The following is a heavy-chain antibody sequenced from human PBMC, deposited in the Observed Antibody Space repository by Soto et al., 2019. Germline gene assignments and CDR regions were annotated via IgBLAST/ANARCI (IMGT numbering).Heavy chain of an antibody. CDR3: ARGLDYGGNSETFDI. CDR1: GFTFSTYW. V-gene: IGHV3-7*02. D-gene: IGHD4-17*01. Sequence: PGGSLRLSCAASGFTFSTYWMSWVRQAPGKGLEWVANIKQDGLAAWHVDSVKGRFTISRDNAKKSLYLQMNSLRLEDTAVYYCARGLDYGGNSETFDIWGQGTMVTVSS. CDR2: IKQDGLAA. J-gene: IGHJ3*02.